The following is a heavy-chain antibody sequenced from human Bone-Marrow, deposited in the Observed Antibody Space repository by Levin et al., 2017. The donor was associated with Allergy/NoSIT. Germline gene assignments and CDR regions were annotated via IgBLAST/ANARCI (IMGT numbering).Heavy chain of an antibody. Sequence: GESLKISCAASGFTFSDYYMNWIRQAPGKGLEWVSYIGASGDNIYYADSVKGRFTISRDNAGESLFLQMNSLRAEDTAVYYCARASPEPSGYYRGDDAFEIWGQGTLVTVSS. V-gene: IGHV3-11*01. J-gene: IGHJ3*02. D-gene: IGHD3-22*01. CDR1: GFTFSDYY. CDR2: IGASGDNI. CDR3: ARASPEPSGYYRGDDAFEI.